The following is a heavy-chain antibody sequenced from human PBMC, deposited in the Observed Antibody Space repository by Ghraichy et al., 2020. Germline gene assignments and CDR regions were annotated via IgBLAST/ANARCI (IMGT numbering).Heavy chain of an antibody. CDR2: IIPVLGIT. V-gene: IGHV1-69*04. D-gene: IGHD1-7*01. CDR3: AREELRLTGTGNYFDY. CDR1: GATFSSYG. Sequence: SVKVSCKASGATFSSYGISWVRQAPGQGLEWMGRIIPVLGITNYAQKFQGRVTITADKSTSTAYMELSSLRSEDTAVFYCAREELRLTGTGNYFDYWGQGTLVTVS. J-gene: IGHJ4*02.